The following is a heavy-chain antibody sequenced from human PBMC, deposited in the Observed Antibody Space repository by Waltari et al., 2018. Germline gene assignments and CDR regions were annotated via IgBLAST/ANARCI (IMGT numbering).Heavy chain of an antibody. CDR1: GYTFTSYD. Sequence: QVQLVQSGAEVKKPGASVKVSCKASGYTFTSYDLNWVRQATGHGLEWMGWMNPNRGNTGYAQKVQGRVTMTRNTSTSTAYMELSSLRSEDTAVYYCARGRRIAAAGTGGDYYYYMDVWGKGTTVTFSS. D-gene: IGHD6-13*01. V-gene: IGHV1-8*01. J-gene: IGHJ6*03. CDR2: MNPNRGNT. CDR3: ARGRRIAAAGTGGDYYYYMDV.